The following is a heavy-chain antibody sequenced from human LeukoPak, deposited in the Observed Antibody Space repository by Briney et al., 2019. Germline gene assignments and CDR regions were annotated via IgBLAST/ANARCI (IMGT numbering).Heavy chain of an antibody. V-gene: IGHV4-61*02. D-gene: IGHD3-16*01. J-gene: IGHJ3*02. CDR1: GGSISSGSYY. CDR2: IYTSGST. Sequence: SETLSLTCTVSGGSISSGSYYWSWIRQPAGKGLEWIGRIYTSGSTNYNPSLKSRVTISVDTSKNQFSLKLSSVTAADTAVYYCARHKCRGSTSDPVCDAFDIWGQGTMVTVSS. CDR3: ARHKCRGSTSDPVCDAFDI.